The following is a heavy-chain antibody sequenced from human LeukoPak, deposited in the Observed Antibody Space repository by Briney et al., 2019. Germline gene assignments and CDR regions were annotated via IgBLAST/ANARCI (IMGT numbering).Heavy chain of an antibody. CDR3: ARSKRWDYGVDY. D-gene: IGHD4-17*01. V-gene: IGHV4-31*03. J-gene: IGHJ4*02. Sequence: SETLSLTSTVSGGSISSGGYYWSWIRQHPGKGLEWIGYIYYSGSTYYNPSLKSRVTISVDTSKNQFSLKLSSVTAADTAVYYCARSKRWDYGVDYWGQGTLVTVSS. CDR2: IYYSGST. CDR1: GGSISSGGYY.